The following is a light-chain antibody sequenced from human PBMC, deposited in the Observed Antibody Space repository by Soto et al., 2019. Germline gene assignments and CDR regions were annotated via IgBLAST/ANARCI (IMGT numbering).Light chain of an antibody. J-gene: IGKJ1*01. CDR3: QQYGSSPPSWT. V-gene: IGKV3-20*01. Sequence: ETVLTQSPGTLSLSPGERATLSCRASQSVSSSYLAWYQQKPGQAPRLLIYGASSRATGIPDRFSGSGSGTDCTLTISRLEPEDFAVYYCQQYGSSPPSWTFGQGTKVEIK. CDR2: GAS. CDR1: QSVSSSY.